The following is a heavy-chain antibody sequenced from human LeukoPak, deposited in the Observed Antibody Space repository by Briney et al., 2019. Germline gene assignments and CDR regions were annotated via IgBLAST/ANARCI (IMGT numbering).Heavy chain of an antibody. V-gene: IGHV4-4*07. CDR2: IYSGGST. CDR3: ARGAASSACDI. D-gene: IGHD3-16*01. Sequence: SESLSLTCTVSGGSIGSYHWSWVRQPAGKGLEWIGRIYSGGSTNYNPSLKSRVTMSVDTSKNHFPMKLSSVAAAATAVYYCARGAASSACDIWGQGTMVTVSS. CDR1: GGSIGSYH. J-gene: IGHJ3*02.